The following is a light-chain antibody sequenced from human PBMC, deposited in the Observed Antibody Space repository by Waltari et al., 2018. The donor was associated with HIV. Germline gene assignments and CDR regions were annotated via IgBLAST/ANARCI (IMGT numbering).Light chain of an antibody. CDR1: RSLMHSIGDVY. J-gene: IGKJ1*01. Sequence: DIVLIQSPLSLSVTPGEPAFIICRSSRSLMHSIGDVYLYWYLQRPGQSPKLLIYFGSKRASGVPDRFSGSGSGTDFTLKISKVEAEDIGVYYCMQALQIPWTFGPGTKVEMK. CDR2: FGS. CDR3: MQALQIPWT. V-gene: IGKV2-28*01.